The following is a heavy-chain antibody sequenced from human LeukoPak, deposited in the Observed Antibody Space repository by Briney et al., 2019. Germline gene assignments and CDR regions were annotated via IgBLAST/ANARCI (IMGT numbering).Heavy chain of an antibody. D-gene: IGHD5-24*01. Sequence: ASVKVSCKASGYTFTSYDINWVRQATGQGLEWMGWMNPNSGNTGYAQKFQGRVTMTRNTSISTAYMELSSLRSEDTAVYYCAISGDRDGYNPPNTDWGQGTLVTVSS. V-gene: IGHV1-8*01. CDR1: GYTFTSYD. CDR2: MNPNSGNT. J-gene: IGHJ4*02. CDR3: AISGDRDGYNPPNTD.